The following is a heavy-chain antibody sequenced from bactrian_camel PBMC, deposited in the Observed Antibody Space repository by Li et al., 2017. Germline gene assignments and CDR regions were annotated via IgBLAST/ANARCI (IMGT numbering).Heavy chain of an antibody. Sequence: DVQLVESGGDLVQPGGSLRLSCSGSGFDFIRSAMSWVRQAPGKGLKWVSAINSGGGSTYYADSVKGRFTISRDNAKNTLYLQMNSLKTEDTAMYYCANSRERYSDYVHVYWGQGTQVTVS. V-gene: IGHV3S31*01. D-gene: IGHD4*01. CDR2: INSGGGST. J-gene: IGHJ4*01. CDR1: GFDFIRSA. CDR3: ANSRERYSDYVHVY.